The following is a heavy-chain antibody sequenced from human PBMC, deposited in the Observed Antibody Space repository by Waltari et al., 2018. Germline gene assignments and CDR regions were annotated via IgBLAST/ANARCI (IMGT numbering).Heavy chain of an antibody. V-gene: IGHV1-2*02. Sequence: QAQLVQSGAEVQKPGASAQVSCKASGYTFTDDDMQGVRQAPGQGFEWMGWINPNSGITNFAQKFQGRVTMTRDTSTTTVYMELSSLKSDDTALYYCARDIGGAAAGTEYFQHWGQGTLVTVSS. J-gene: IGHJ1*01. D-gene: IGHD6-13*01. CDR1: GYTFTDDD. CDR3: ARDIGGAAAGTEYFQH. CDR2: INPNSGIT.